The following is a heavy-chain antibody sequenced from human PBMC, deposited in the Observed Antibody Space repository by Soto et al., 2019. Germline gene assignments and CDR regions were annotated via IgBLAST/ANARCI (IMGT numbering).Heavy chain of an antibody. CDR2: ISPSGRST. J-gene: IGHJ4*02. D-gene: IGHD6-6*01. CDR3: AKDFASSSSPIV. CDR1: RFTFNNYA. Sequence: VQLLESGGGLVQPGGSLRLSCAASRFTFNNYAMSWVRQAPRKGLEWVSAISPSGRSTYYADSVKGRFTISRDNSKNTLYLQMNSLRSEDTAVYYCAKDFASSSSPIVWGQGTLVTVSS. V-gene: IGHV3-23*01.